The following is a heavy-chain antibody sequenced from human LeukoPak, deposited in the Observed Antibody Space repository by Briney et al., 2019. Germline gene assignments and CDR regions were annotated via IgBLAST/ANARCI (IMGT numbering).Heavy chain of an antibody. CDR1: GGSISSSNY. CDR3: ARGFRGDNFDY. Sequence: SETLSLTCTVSGGSISSSNYWAWIRQPPGKGLEWIGSIYYSGSTYYNPSLKSRVTISVDTSKNQFSLKLSSVTAADTAVYFCARGFRGDNFDYWGQGTLVTVSS. V-gene: IGHV4-39*07. J-gene: IGHJ4*02. CDR2: IYYSGST. D-gene: IGHD7-27*01.